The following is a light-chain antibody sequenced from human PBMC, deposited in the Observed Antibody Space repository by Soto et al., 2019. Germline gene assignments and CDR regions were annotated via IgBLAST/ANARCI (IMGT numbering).Light chain of an antibody. V-gene: IGKV3-11*01. Sequence: EIVLTQSPATLSLSPGERATLSCRASQSVGSYLAWYQQKPGQAPRLLIYDASTRATGIPARFSGSGSGTEFTLTISSLEPEDFAVYFCQQRTNWPPVTFGGGTKVEIK. CDR1: QSVGSY. CDR3: QQRTNWPPVT. J-gene: IGKJ4*01. CDR2: DAS.